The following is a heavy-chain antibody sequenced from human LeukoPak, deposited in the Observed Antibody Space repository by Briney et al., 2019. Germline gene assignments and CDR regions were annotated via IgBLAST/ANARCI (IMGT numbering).Heavy chain of an antibody. CDR3: ARLSVGYCGSTCCYSADY. CDR1: GGSFSGYY. J-gene: IGHJ4*02. Sequence: SETLSLTCAVYGGSFSGYYWSWIRQPPGKGLEWIGEINHSGSTNYNPSLKSRVTISVDTSKNQFSLKLSSVTAADTAVYYCARLSVGYCGSTCCYSADYWGQGTLVTVSS. V-gene: IGHV4-34*01. D-gene: IGHD2-2*01. CDR2: INHSGST.